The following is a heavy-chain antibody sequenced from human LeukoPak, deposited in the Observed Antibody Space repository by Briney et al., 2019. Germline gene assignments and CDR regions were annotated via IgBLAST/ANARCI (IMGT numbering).Heavy chain of an antibody. CDR3: ARAGYFGVVQYYFDY. D-gene: IGHD3-3*01. Sequence: SETLSLTCAVYGGSFSGYYWSWIRQPPGKGLEWIGEINHSGSTNYNPSLKSRVTISVDTSKNQFSLKLSSVTAADTAVYYCARAGYFGVVQYYFDYWGQGTLVTVSS. J-gene: IGHJ4*02. CDR1: GGSFSGYY. V-gene: IGHV4-34*01. CDR2: INHSGST.